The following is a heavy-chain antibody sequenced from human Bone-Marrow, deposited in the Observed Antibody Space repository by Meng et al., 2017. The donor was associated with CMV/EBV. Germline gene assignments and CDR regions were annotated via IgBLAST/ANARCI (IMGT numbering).Heavy chain of an antibody. D-gene: IGHD4-23*01. V-gene: IGHV4-59*01. Sequence: SETLSLTCTVSGGSISSYYWSWIRQPPGKGLEWIGYIYYSGSTNYNPSLKSRVTISVDTSKNQFSLKLSSVTAADTAVYYCARGIYGGIAYWGQGTLVTVSS. CDR3: ARGIYGGIAY. CDR2: IYYSGST. J-gene: IGHJ4*02. CDR1: GGSISSYY.